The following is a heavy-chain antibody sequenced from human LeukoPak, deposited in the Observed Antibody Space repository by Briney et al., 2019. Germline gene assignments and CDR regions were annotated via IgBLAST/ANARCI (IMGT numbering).Heavy chain of an antibody. D-gene: IGHD6-13*01. V-gene: IGHV3-7*01. CDR1: GFIFSNYW. CDR2: IKEDGSEK. Sequence: GGSLRLSCAASGFIFSNYWMSWVRQAPGKGLEWVANIKEDGSEKYYVDSVKGRFIISRDNAKKSLYLQMNSLRAEDTAVYYCARVLLIATTGTDYWGQGSLVTVSS. CDR3: ARVLLIATTGTDY. J-gene: IGHJ4*02.